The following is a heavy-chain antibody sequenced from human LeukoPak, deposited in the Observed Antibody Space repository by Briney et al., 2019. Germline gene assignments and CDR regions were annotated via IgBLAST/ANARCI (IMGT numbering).Heavy chain of an antibody. Sequence: KPSETLSLTFTVSGGSISTYYWSWIRQPARKALEWIGRFYNSGSTNYNPSLKSRVTMSVDTSKNQFSLKLSSVTAADTAVYYCARHVSKYYDILTGPHGMDVWGQGTTVTVSS. CDR3: ARHVSKYYDILTGPHGMDV. V-gene: IGHV4-4*07. D-gene: IGHD3-9*01. CDR2: FYNSGST. CDR1: GGSISTYY. J-gene: IGHJ6*02.